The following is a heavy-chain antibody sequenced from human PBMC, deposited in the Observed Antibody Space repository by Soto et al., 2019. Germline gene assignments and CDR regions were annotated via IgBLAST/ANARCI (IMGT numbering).Heavy chain of an antibody. Sequence: GGSLRLSCAASGFTFSSYAMHWVRQAPGKGLEWVAVISYDGSNKYYADSVKGRFTISRDNSKNTLYLQMNSLRAEDTAVYYCASDTGADYCIRTSCYRGENWFVPWGQGALVTVSS. CDR1: GFTFSSYA. J-gene: IGHJ5*02. CDR3: ASDTGADYCIRTSCYRGENWFVP. CDR2: ISYDGSNK. D-gene: IGHD2-2*01. V-gene: IGHV3-30-3*01.